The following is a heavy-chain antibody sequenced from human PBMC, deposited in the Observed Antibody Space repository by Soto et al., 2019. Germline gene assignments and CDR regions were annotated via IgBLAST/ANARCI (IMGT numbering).Heavy chain of an antibody. Sequence: EVQLVESGGGLIQPGGSLRLSCAVSGFTVSNNYMSWVRQAPGKGLEGVSVIYSGGYTAYGDSVKGRFTISRDNSKNTPYLKTKTRRPAATAFFYCAPHPGGGGYWGQGTLVTVSS. V-gene: IGHV3-53*01. J-gene: IGHJ4*02. D-gene: IGHD3-10*01. CDR3: APHPGGGGY. CDR2: IYSGGYT. CDR1: GFTVSNNY.